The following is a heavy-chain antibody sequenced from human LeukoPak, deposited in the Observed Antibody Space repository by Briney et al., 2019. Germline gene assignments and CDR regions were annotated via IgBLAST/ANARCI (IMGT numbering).Heavy chain of an antibody. CDR2: IYTSGSN. Sequence: PSETLSLTCTVSGGSISNYYWSWIRQPAGKGLEWIGRIYTSGSNNYNPSLKSRVTTSVDTSKNQFSLKLSSVTTADTAVYYCARGPGGATAEAFDIWGQGTMVTVSS. CDR1: GGSISNYY. J-gene: IGHJ3*02. V-gene: IGHV4-4*07. D-gene: IGHD4/OR15-4a*01. CDR3: ARGPGGATAEAFDI.